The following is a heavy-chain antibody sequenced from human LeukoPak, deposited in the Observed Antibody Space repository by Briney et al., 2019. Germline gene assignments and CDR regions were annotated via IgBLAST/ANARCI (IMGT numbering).Heavy chain of an antibody. D-gene: IGHD2-2*02. CDR1: GDSMRSSDD. Sequence: SETLSLTCTVSGDSMRSSDDWGWIRQPPGKGLEWIGSIYYSGSTYYNPSLKSRVTISVDTSKNQFSLKLSSVTAADTAVYYCARHPAHIVVVPAAIDYWGQGTLVTVSS. CDR3: ARHPAHIVVVPAAIDY. CDR2: IYYSGST. V-gene: IGHV4-39*01. J-gene: IGHJ4*02.